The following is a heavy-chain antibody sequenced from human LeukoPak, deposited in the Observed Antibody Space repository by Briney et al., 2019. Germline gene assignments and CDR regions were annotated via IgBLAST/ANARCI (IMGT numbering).Heavy chain of an antibody. CDR2: INGDGSTT. J-gene: IGHJ3*02. Sequence: GGSLRLSCAASGFTFSSYWMHWVRQAPGKGLVWVSRINGDGSTTKYADSVKGRFTISRDNAKNTLYLQMNSLRAEDTAVYYCARDKGTPDAFNIWGQGTMVTVSS. CDR3: ARDKGTPDAFNI. D-gene: IGHD1-1*01. CDR1: GFTFSSYW. V-gene: IGHV3-74*03.